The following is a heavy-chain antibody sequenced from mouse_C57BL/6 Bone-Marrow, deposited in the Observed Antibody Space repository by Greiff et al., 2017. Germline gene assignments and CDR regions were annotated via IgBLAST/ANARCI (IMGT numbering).Heavy chain of an antibody. D-gene: IGHD1-1*01. CDR3: ARYYYGSMFAY. CDR1: GFTFSSYA. Sequence: EVKLVESGGGLVKPGGSLKLSCAASGFTFSSYAMSWVRQPPEKRLEWVATISDGGSYTYYPDNVKGRFTISRDNAKNNLYLQMSHLKSEDTAMXYCARYYYGSMFAYWGQGTLVTVSA. V-gene: IGHV5-4*03. J-gene: IGHJ3*01. CDR2: ISDGGSYT.